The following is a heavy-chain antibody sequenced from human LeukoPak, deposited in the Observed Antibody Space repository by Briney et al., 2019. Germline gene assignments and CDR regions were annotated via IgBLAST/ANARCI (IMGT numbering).Heavy chain of an antibody. J-gene: IGHJ6*02. CDR2: ISSSSDYI. D-gene: IGHD5/OR15-5a*01. CDR3: ARSRSVTNYKGMDV. V-gene: IGHV3-21*01. Sequence: GGSLRLSCPASVFTFSDYSMSWVRQAPGKGLEWGSSISSSSDYIYYADSVKGRFTISRDNDRNSLYLQMNSLRAQDTPVYYCARSRSVTNYKGMDVWGQGTTVTVSS. CDR1: VFTFSDYS.